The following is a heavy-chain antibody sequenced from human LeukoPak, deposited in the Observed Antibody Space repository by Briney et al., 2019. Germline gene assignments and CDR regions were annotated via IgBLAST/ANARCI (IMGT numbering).Heavy chain of an antibody. V-gene: IGHV4-59*01. Sequence: SETLSLTCTVSGGSISTYYWSWIRQPPGKGLEWIGYISYSGTTNYSPSLKSRVTISADTSKNQFSLKLSSVTAADTAVYYCARHRWYGRSWYYPYFDYWGQGTLVTVSS. CDR3: ARHRWYGRSWYYPYFDY. J-gene: IGHJ4*02. CDR2: ISYSGTT. D-gene: IGHD6-13*01. CDR1: GGSISTYY.